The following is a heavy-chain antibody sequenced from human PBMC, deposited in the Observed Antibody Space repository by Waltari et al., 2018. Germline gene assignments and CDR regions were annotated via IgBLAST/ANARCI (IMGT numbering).Heavy chain of an antibody. V-gene: IGHV4-59*11. Sequence: QVQLQESGPGLVKPSETLSLPCPVSGGPFSSHYWTWIRQPPGKGLGWIGNTYSGGSTNDNPSLKRRVTISVDTPKNQFALKLSSVTAADTAVYYWARGPDYWYFDLWGRGTLVTVSS. CDR1: GGPFSSHY. J-gene: IGHJ2*01. CDR2: TYSGGST. CDR3: ARGPDYWYFDL.